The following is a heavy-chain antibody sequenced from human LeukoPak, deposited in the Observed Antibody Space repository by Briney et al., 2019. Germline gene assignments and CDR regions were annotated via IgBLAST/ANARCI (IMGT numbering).Heavy chain of an antibody. D-gene: IGHD1-26*01. CDR2: INPNSGGT. Sequence: VASVKVSCKASGYTFTGYYMHWVRQAPGQGLEWMGWINPNSGGTNYAQKFQGRVTMTRDTSISTAYMELSRLRSDDTAVYYCAAVGATYKHRVDYWGQGTLVTVSS. CDR3: AAVGATYKHRVDY. V-gene: IGHV1-2*02. J-gene: IGHJ4*02. CDR1: GYTFTGYY.